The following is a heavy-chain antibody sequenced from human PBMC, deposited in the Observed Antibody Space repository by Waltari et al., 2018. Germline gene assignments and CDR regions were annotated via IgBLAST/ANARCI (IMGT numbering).Heavy chain of an antibody. J-gene: IGHJ4*02. V-gene: IGHV3-30-3*01. CDR3: ARPRVVVVVAATLDY. CDR1: GFTFSSYA. D-gene: IGHD2-15*01. Sequence: QVQLVESGGGVVQPGRSLRLSCAASGFTFSSYAMHWFRQAPGKGLEWVAVISYDGSNKYYADSVKGRFTISRDNSKNTLYLQMNSLRAEDTAVYYCARPRVVVVVAATLDYWGQGTLVTVSS. CDR2: ISYDGSNK.